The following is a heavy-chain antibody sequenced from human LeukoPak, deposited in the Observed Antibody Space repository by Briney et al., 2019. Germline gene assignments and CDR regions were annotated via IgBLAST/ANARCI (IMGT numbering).Heavy chain of an antibody. CDR3: ARGDFWSGYYFDY. Sequence: PGGSLRLSCAASGFTFSNYAMSWIRQAPGKGLEWVSYISSSGSTIYYADSVKGRFTISRDNAKNSLYLQMNSLRAEDTAVYYCARGDFWSGYYFDYWGQGTLVTVSS. CDR2: ISSSGSTI. J-gene: IGHJ4*02. V-gene: IGHV3-11*04. D-gene: IGHD3-3*01. CDR1: GFTFSNYA.